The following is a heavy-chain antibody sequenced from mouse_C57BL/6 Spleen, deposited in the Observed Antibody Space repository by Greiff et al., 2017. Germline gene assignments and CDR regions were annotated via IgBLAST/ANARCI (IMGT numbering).Heavy chain of an antibody. D-gene: IGHD2-5*01. CDR2: IDPSDSET. V-gene: IGHV1-52*01. J-gene: IGHJ2*01. Sequence: QVQLQQPGAELVRPGSSVKLSCKASGYTFTSYWMHWVKQRPIQGLEWIGNIDPSDSETHYNQKFKDKATLTVDKSSSTAYMQLSSLTSEDSAVYYCAKETYSNFFDYWGQGTTLTVSS. CDR3: AKETYSNFFDY. CDR1: GYTFTSYW.